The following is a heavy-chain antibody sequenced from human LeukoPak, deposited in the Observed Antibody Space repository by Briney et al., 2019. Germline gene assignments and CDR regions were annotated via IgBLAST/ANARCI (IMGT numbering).Heavy chain of an antibody. V-gene: IGHV3-66*01. CDR2: IYSGGST. CDR1: GFTVSSNY. Sequence: GGSLRLSCAASGFTVSSNYMSWVRQAPGKGLEWVSIIYSGGSTYYADSVKGRFTISRDNSKNTLYLQMNSLSVEDTAVYYCARDSLVRAPPKAFDIWGQGTMVTVSS. CDR3: ARDSLVRAPPKAFDI. D-gene: IGHD3-10*01. J-gene: IGHJ3*02.